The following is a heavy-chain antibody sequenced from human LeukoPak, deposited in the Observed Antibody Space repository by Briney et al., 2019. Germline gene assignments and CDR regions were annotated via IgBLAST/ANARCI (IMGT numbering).Heavy chain of an antibody. CDR1: GGSISSGGYY. D-gene: IGHD2/OR15-2a*01. J-gene: IGHJ5*02. CDR3: ARSAYYNLGNWFDP. CDR2: IYYSGST. V-gene: IGHV4-31*03. Sequence: SETLSLTCTVSGGSISSGGYYWSWIRQHPGKGLEWIGYIYYSGSTYYNPSLKSRVTISVDTSKNQCSLKLSSVTAADTAVYYCARSAYYNLGNWFDPWGQGTLVTVSS.